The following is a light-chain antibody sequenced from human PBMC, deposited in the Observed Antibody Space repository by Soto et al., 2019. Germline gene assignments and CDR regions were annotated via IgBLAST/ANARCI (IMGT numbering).Light chain of an antibody. J-gene: IGLJ3*02. CDR1: SSDVGVYNY. CDR3: SSYAGNNNFVV. V-gene: IGLV2-8*01. Sequence: QSALTQPPSASGSPGQSVTISCTGTSSDVGVYNYVSWYQQHPGKAPKLVIYEVIKRPSGVPDRFSGSKSGNTASLTVSGLQAEDEADYYCSSYAGNNNFVVFGGGTKLTVL. CDR2: EVI.